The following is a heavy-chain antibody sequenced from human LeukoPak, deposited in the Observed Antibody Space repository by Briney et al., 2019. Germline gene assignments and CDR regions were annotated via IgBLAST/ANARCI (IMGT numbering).Heavy chain of an antibody. J-gene: IGHJ4*02. CDR1: GYTFTSYG. CDR3: ARVELMVYAIPMDC. V-gene: IGHV1-18*01. CDR2: ISAYNGNT. Sequence: GASVKVSCKASGYTFTSYGISWVRQAPGQGLEWMGWISAYNGNTNYAQKLQGRVTMTTDTSTSTAYMELRSLRSDDTAVYYCARVELMVYAIPMDCWGQGTLVTVSS. D-gene: IGHD2-8*01.